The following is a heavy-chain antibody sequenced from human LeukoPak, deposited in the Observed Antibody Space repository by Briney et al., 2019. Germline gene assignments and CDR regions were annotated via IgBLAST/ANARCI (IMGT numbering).Heavy chain of an antibody. CDR2: IKSDGTI. D-gene: IGHD6-13*01. V-gene: IGHV3-74*01. CDR3: TRGPRGDGAAGSVYYYPMDV. Sequence: PGGSLRLSCAASGFTFSSYWMHWVRQAPGKGLVWVSRIKSDGTISYADSVKGRFTISRDNAKNSLYLQMNSLKTEDTAVYYCTRGPRGDGAAGSVYYYPMDVWGQGTTVTVSS. CDR1: GFTFSSYW. J-gene: IGHJ6*02.